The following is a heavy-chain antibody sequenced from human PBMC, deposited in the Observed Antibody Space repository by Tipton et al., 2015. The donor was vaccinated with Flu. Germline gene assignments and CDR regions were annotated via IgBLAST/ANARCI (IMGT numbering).Heavy chain of an antibody. CDR3: ARHTGDSVRGVIDY. D-gene: IGHD3-10*02. Sequence: LRLSCSVSGYSIRSAYYWGWVRRPPGKGLEWIGTIYHSGTTYYNPSLKSRPTISVDTSKNQFSLRLSSVTAADTAVYYCARHTGDSVRGVIDYWGQGTLVTVFS. V-gene: IGHV4-38-2*01. J-gene: IGHJ4*02. CDR1: GYSIRSAYY. CDR2: IYHSGTT.